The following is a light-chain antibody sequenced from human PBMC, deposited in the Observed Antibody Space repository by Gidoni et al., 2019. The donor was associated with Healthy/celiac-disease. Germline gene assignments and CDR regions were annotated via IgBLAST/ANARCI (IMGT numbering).Light chain of an antibody. CDR2: QDS. CDR3: QAWDSSIYVV. J-gene: IGLJ2*01. V-gene: IGLV3-1*01. Sequence: SYELTPPPSVSVSPGQTASITCSGDKLGDKYACWYQQKPGQSPVLVIYQDSKRPSGIPERFSGSNSGNTATLTISGTQAMDEADYYCQAWDSSIYVVFGGGTKLTVL. CDR1: KLGDKY.